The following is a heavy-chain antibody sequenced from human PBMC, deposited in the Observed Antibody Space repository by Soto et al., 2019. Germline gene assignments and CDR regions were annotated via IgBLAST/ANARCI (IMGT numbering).Heavy chain of an antibody. J-gene: IGHJ4*02. CDR2: IYWDDDE. D-gene: IGHD2-2*01. Sequence: QITLKESGPTLVKPTQTLTLTCTFSGXXLSTTAEGVGWIRQPPGKALEWLALIYWDDDERYSPSLKSRLTITKDTSKNQVVLTMTNVDPVDTATYYCAHGSCSSADCYPNPYLDYWGQGILVTVSS. V-gene: IGHV2-5*02. CDR3: AHGSCSSADCYPNPYLDY. CDR1: GXXLSTTAEG.